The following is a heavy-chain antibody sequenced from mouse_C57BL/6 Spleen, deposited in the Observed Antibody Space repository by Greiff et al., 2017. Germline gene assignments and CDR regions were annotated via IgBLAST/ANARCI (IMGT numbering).Heavy chain of an antibody. V-gene: IGHV1-15*01. D-gene: IGHD1-1*01. CDR3: TRGRYGSLPFDY. J-gene: IGHJ2*01. CDR1: GYTFTDYE. CDR2: IDPETGGT. Sequence: QVQLKQSGAELVRPGASVTLSCKASGYTFTDYEMHWVKQTPVHGLEWIGAIDPETGGTAYNQKFKGKAILTADKSSSTAYMELRSLTSEDAAVYYCTRGRYGSLPFDYWGQGTTLTVSS.